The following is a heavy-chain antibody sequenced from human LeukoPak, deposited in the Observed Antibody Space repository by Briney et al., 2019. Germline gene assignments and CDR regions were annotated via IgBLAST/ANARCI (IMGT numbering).Heavy chain of an antibody. V-gene: IGHV4-38-2*01. CDR2: IYHSGST. J-gene: IGHJ4*02. D-gene: IGHD3-3*01. CDR3: ARHNRPATDDFWSGYYFRILSPFDY. CDR1: GYSISGGYY. Sequence: SETLSLTCAVSGYSISGGYYWGWIRQPPGKGLEWIGSIYHSGSTYYNPSLKSRVTISVDTSKNQFSPKLSSVTAADTAVYYCARHNRPATDDFWSGYYFRILSPFDYWGQGTLVTVSS.